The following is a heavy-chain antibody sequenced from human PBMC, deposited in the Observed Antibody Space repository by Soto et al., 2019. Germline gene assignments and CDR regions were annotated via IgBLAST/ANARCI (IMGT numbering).Heavy chain of an antibody. CDR1: GYSFTSYW. J-gene: IGHJ3*02. V-gene: IGHV5-10-1*01. CDR3: ARHLGIAVAGGDAFDI. CDR2: IDPSDSYT. D-gene: IGHD6-19*01. Sequence: GESLKISCQGSGYSFTSYWISWVRQMPGKGLEWMGRIDPSDSYTNYSPSFQGHVTISADKSISTAYLQWSSLKASDTAMYYCARHLGIAVAGGDAFDIWGQGTMVTVSS.